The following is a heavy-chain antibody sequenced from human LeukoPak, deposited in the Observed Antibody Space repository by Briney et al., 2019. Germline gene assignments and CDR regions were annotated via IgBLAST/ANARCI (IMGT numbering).Heavy chain of an antibody. CDR3: ARHLYYYGSGSYHYYYYYYMDV. Sequence: SETLSLTCTVSGGSIRSSSYYWGWIRQPPGKGLEWIGSIYYSGSTYYNPSLKSRVTISVDTSKNQFSLKLSSVTAADTAAYYCARHLYYYGSGSYHYYYYYYMDVWGKGTTVTVSS. CDR1: GGSIRSSSYY. J-gene: IGHJ6*03. CDR2: IYYSGST. V-gene: IGHV4-39*01. D-gene: IGHD3-10*01.